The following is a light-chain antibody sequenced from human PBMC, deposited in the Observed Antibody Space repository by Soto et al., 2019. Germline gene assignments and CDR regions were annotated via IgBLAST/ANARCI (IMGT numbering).Light chain of an antibody. V-gene: IGLV1-40*01. CDR2: GNS. CDR1: SSNIGAGYD. Sequence: QSVLTQPPSVSGAPGQRVTISCTGSSSNIGAGYDVHWYQQLPGTAPKLLIYGNSNRPSGVTDRFSGSKSGTSASLAITGLQAEDEADYDCQSYDSSLSGSVVFGGGTKVTVL. CDR3: QSYDSSLSGSVV. J-gene: IGLJ2*01.